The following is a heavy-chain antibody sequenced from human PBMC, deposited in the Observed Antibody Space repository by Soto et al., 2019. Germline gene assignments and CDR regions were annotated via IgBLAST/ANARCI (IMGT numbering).Heavy chain of an antibody. D-gene: IGHD4-17*01. CDR3: ARGDRTVTTSFYYFDS. Sequence: GGSLRLSCAASGFTFSSYAMSWVRQAPGKGLEWVSAISGSGGSTYYADSVKGRFTISRDNSKNTLYLQMNSLRAEDTAVYYCARGDRTVTTSFYYFDSWGQGTLVTVSS. V-gene: IGHV3-23*01. J-gene: IGHJ4*02. CDR1: GFTFSSYA. CDR2: ISGSGGST.